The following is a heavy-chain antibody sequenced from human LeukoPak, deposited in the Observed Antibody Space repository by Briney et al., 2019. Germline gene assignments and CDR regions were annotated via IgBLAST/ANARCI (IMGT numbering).Heavy chain of an antibody. CDR2: IYYSGST. CDR3: ARGGDEVMVLGPAAHGMDV. V-gene: IGHV4-59*01. D-gene: IGHD3-10*01. CDR1: GGSISSYY. J-gene: IGHJ6*02. Sequence: PSETLSLTCTVSGGSISSYYWSWIRQPPGKGLEWIGYIYYSGSTNYNPSLKSRVTISVDTSKNQFSLKLSSVTAADTAVYYCARGGDEVMVLGPAAHGMDVWGQGTTVTVSS.